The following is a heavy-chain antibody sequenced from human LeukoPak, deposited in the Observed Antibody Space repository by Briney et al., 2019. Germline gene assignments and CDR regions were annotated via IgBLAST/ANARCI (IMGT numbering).Heavy chain of an antibody. CDR1: GGSISSYY. D-gene: IGHD1-26*01. CDR2: IYTSGST. Sequence: SETLSLTCNVSGGSISSYYWSWIRQPAGKGLERIGRIYTSGSTNYNASLKSRVSMSVDTSKNQFSLKLSSVTAADTAVFYCARENSGSYREFDYWGQGTLVTVSS. CDR3: ARENSGSYREFDY. J-gene: IGHJ4*02. V-gene: IGHV4-4*07.